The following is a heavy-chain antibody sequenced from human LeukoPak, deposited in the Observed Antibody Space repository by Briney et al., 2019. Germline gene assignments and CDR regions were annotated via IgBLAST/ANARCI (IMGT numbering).Heavy chain of an antibody. D-gene: IGHD2-2*01. CDR2: INGDGSVT. V-gene: IGHV3-74*01. CDR3: GSSSSTCCDY. J-gene: IGHJ4*02. CDR1: GITFSSNW. Sequence: GGSLRLSCAAPGITFSSNWMHWVRQAPGKGLVWVSRINGDGSVTNYADSVKGRFTISRDNAKNTLYLQMNSLRAEDTAVYYCGSSSSTCCDYWGQGALVTVSS.